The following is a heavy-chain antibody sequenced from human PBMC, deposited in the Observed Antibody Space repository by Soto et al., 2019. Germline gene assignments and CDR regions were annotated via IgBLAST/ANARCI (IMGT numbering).Heavy chain of an antibody. D-gene: IGHD3-22*01. V-gene: IGHV3-30*03. CDR1: GFTFSSYG. CDR2: ISYDGSNK. J-gene: IGHJ4*02. Sequence: PGGSLRLSCAASGFTFSSYGMHWVRQAPGKGLEWVAVISYDGSNKYYADSVKGRFTISRDNSKNTLYLQMNSLRAEDTAVYYCARIVVADSSGYYLDYWGQGTLVTVSS. CDR3: ARIVVADSSGYYLDY.